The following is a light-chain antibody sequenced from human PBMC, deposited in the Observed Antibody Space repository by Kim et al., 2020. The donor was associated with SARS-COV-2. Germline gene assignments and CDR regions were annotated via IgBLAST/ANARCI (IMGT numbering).Light chain of an antibody. Sequence: PGERATLSCRASQSVSSSYLAWYQQKPGQAPRLLIYGASSRATGIPDRFSGSGSGTDFTLTISRLEPEDFAVYYCQQYGSSPPYTFGQGTKLAI. CDR3: QQYGSSPPYT. V-gene: IGKV3-20*01. CDR2: GAS. CDR1: QSVSSSY. J-gene: IGKJ2*01.